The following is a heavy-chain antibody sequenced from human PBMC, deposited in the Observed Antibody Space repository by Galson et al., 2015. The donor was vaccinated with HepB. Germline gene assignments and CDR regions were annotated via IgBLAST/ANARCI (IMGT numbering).Heavy chain of an antibody. V-gene: IGHV3-21*01. J-gene: IGHJ6*02. Sequence: SLRLSCAASGFTFSRHSMNWIRQAPGKGLEWVSSISATSSYVHYADSMRDRFTITRDTSKNTVNLQMNSLRAEDTAVYFCAKETGKWSGYYTTYYFGMDVWGQGTTVTVSS. CDR2: ISATSSYV. D-gene: IGHD3-3*01. CDR1: GFTFSRHS. CDR3: AKETGKWSGYYTTYYFGMDV.